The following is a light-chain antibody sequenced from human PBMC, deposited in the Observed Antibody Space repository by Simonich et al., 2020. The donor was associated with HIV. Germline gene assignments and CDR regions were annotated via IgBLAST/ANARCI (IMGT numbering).Light chain of an antibody. CDR2: GAS. V-gene: IGKV3-15*01. Sequence: EIVLTQSPATLSLSPGERATHSCRASQSVSSNLAWYQLKPGQAPRLLIYGASTRATGIPARFSGSGSGTEFTLTISSLQSEDFAVYYCQQYNNWPPWTFGQGTKVEIK. CDR3: QQYNNWPPWT. J-gene: IGKJ1*01. CDR1: QSVSSN.